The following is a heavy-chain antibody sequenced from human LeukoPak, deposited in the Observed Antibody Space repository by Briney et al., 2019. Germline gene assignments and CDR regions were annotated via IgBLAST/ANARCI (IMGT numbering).Heavy chain of an antibody. Sequence: PSETLSLTCTVSGGSISNYRWSWIRQPAGKGLEWIGRIYPSGTTYYNPSLTSRVTMSIDTSKNQFSLNLGSVTAADTAVYYCTRDAGGYEDYWGQGTLVTMSS. CDR3: TRDAGGYEDY. CDR2: IYPSGTT. D-gene: IGHD5-12*01. V-gene: IGHV4-4*07. CDR1: GGSISNYR. J-gene: IGHJ4*02.